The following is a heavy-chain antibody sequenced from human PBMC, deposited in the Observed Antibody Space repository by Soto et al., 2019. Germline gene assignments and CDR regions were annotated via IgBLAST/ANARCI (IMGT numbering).Heavy chain of an antibody. Sequence: QVQLVQSGAEVKKPGSSVKVSCKASGGTFSSYAISWVRQAPGQGLEWMGGIIPIFGTANYAQKFQGRVTITADESTSTAYMELSSLRSEDTAVYYCARGYYDSSGYYYNPRYYYGMDVWGQGTTVTVSS. J-gene: IGHJ6*02. V-gene: IGHV1-69*01. CDR1: GGTFSSYA. CDR3: ARGYYDSSGYYYNPRYYYGMDV. D-gene: IGHD3-22*01. CDR2: IIPIFGTA.